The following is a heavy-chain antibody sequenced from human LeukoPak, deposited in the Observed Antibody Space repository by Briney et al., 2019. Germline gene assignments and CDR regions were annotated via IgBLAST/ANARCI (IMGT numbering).Heavy chain of an antibody. V-gene: IGHV5-51*01. CDR3: ARLGYCGGGSCYGIGNIDY. D-gene: IGHD2-15*01. J-gene: IGHJ4*02. Sequence: TGESLKISCKGSGYSFTSYWIGWVRQMPGKGLEWMGIIYPGDSDTRYSPSFQGQVTISADKSISTAYLQWSSLKASDTAMYYCARLGYCGGGSCYGIGNIDYWGQGTLVTVSS. CDR2: IYPGDSDT. CDR1: GYSFTSYW.